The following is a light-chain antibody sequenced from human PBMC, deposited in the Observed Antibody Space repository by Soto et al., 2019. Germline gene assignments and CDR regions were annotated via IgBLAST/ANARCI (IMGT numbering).Light chain of an antibody. V-gene: IGKV3-15*01. CDR2: GAS. J-gene: IGKJ2*01. CDR3: QQYNNWPPLYT. Sequence: EIVMTQSPATLSVSPGERATLSCRASQSVSSNLAWYQQKPGQAPSLLIYGASTRATGIPARFSGSGSGTEFTLTISSLQSEYFAVYYCQQYNNWPPLYTFGQGTKLEIK. CDR1: QSVSSN.